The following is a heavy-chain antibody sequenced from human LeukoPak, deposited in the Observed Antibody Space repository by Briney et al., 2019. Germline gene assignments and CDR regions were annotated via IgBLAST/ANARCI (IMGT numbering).Heavy chain of an antibody. CDR3: AKDRGSGYQIDY. CDR1: GFTFSSYA. V-gene: IGHV3-23*01. Sequence: GRSLRLSCAASGFTFSSYAMSWVRQAPGKGLEWVSAISGSGGSTYYADSVKGRFTISRDNSKNTLYLQMNSLRAEDTAVYYCAKDRGSGYQIDYSGQGTLVTVSS. CDR2: ISGSGGST. J-gene: IGHJ4*02. D-gene: IGHD6-19*01.